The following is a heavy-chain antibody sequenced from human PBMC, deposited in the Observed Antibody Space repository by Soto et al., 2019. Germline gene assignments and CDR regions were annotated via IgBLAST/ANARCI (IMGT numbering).Heavy chain of an antibody. Sequence: SETLSLTCTVSGGSISNGGYYWTWIRQHPGKGLEWIGHIYYTGSTFYNPSLKGRVTISRDTSKNQFSLKLTSVTAADTAMYYCARDRWYEGATYYYYYGMDVWGQGTTVTVSS. D-gene: IGHD1-26*01. CDR1: GGSISNGGYY. CDR2: IYYTGST. J-gene: IGHJ6*02. V-gene: IGHV4-31*03. CDR3: ARDRWYEGATYYYYYGMDV.